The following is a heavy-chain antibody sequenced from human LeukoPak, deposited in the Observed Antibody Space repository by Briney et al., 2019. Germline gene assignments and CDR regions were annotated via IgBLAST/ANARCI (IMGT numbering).Heavy chain of an antibody. D-gene: IGHD3-22*01. J-gene: IGHJ2*01. Sequence: TGGSLRLSCAASGXTFSSHWMHWVSQAPGKGRVWVSRINSDGSRTTYADSVKGRFTISRDNAKNTLYLQMNSLRAEDTAVFFCAREDYNDSGWYFDLWGRGTLVTVSS. V-gene: IGHV3-74*01. CDR3: AREDYNDSGWYFDL. CDR1: GXTFSSHW. CDR2: INSDGSRT.